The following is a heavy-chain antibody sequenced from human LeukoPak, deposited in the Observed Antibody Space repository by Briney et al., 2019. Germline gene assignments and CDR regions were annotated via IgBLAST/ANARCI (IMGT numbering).Heavy chain of an antibody. Sequence: GGSLRLSCAASGFTFSSYAMSWVRQPPGKGLEWVSSMSGGGGVTYYADSVKGRFTISRDNSKNTLYLQMNSLRAEETAVYYCAKNPLVARFEIFDYWGKETLVTVS. J-gene: IGHJ4*02. CDR2: MSGGGGVT. CDR3: AKNPLVARFEIFDY. CDR1: GFTFSSYA. V-gene: IGHV3-23*01. D-gene: IGHD5-12*01.